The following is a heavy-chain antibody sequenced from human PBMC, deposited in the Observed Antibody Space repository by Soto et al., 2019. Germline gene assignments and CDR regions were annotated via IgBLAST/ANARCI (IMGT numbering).Heavy chain of an antibody. CDR1: GGSISNYY. D-gene: IGHD5-12*01. Sequence: QVQLQESGPGLVKPSETLSLTCTVSGGSISNYYWSWIRQPAGKGLEWIGRIYTSGSTDYNPSLKSRVTRSIDTSKNQFSLKVTSMTAADTAVYYCARERREEIHDGYDIDYWGQGTLVTVSS. V-gene: IGHV4-4*07. CDR3: ARERREEIHDGYDIDY. CDR2: IYTSGST. J-gene: IGHJ4*02.